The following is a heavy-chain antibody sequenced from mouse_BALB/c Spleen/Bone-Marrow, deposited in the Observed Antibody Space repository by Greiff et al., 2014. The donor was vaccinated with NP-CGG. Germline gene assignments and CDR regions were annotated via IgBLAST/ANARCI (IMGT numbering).Heavy chain of an antibody. V-gene: IGHV1-18*01. CDR2: INPYNGGT. CDR3: ARWDWDGYAMDY. CDR1: GYSFTAYT. J-gene: IGHJ4*01. Sequence: VQLKESGPELVKPGASMKISCKASGYSFTAYTMNWVKQSHGKNLEWIGLINPYNGGTSYNQKFKGKATLTVDKSSSTAYMELLSLTSEDSAVYYCARWDWDGYAMDYWGQGTSVTVSS. D-gene: IGHD4-1*01.